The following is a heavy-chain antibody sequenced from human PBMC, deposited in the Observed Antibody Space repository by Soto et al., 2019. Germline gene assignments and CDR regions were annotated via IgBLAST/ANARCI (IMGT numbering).Heavy chain of an antibody. D-gene: IGHD3-3*01. V-gene: IGHV3-48*02. CDR2: ISSDSRTI. CDR3: ARIKLVEWFFINVVVYDLDV. CDR1: GFSISDYA. J-gene: IGHJ6*02. Sequence: GGSLRLCCVASGFSISDYAVNWVRQAPGKGLEWVSFISSDSRTIYYADSVEGRFTVSRDNARNSVSLQMDSLRDEDAAVYYCARIKLVEWFFINVVVYDLDVCGGGT.